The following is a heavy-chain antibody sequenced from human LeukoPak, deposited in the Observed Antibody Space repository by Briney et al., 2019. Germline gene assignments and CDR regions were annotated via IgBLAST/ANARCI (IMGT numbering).Heavy chain of an antibody. D-gene: IGHD6-13*01. Sequence: PGGSLRLSCVASGFIVSNNYMSWVRQAPGKGLEWVSVLYNAGSTYYADSVKGRFTISRDNAKNSLYLQMNSLRAEDTAVYYCARGGYSSSWGAFDIWGQGTMVTVSS. CDR1: GFIVSNNY. CDR3: ARGGYSSSWGAFDI. CDR2: LYNAGST. J-gene: IGHJ3*02. V-gene: IGHV3-53*01.